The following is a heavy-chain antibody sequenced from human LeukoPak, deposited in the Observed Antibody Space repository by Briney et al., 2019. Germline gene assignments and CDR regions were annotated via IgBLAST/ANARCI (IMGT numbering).Heavy chain of an antibody. Sequence: SETLSLTCTVSGGSISSDYWSWIRQPPGKGLEWIGYINYSGNTNSNPSLKSRVTISVDTSKNQISLKLSSVTAADTAVYYCARHRPGERRFDPWGQGTLVTVSS. J-gene: IGHJ5*02. CDR2: INYSGNT. D-gene: IGHD3-16*01. V-gene: IGHV4-59*08. CDR1: GGSISSDY. CDR3: ARHRPGERRFDP.